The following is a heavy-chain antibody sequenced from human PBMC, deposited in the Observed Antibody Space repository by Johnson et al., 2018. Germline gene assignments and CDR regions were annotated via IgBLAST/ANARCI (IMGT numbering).Heavy chain of an antibody. CDR2: IKQDGSEK. CDR3: AKDKGGWELLPAMDV. V-gene: IGHV3-7*03. Sequence: EVQLLESGGGLVQPGGSLRLSCAASGFTFSSYWMSWVRQAPGKGLEWVANIKQDGSEKYYVDSVKGRFTISRDNSKNTLYLQMNSLRAEDTAVYYCAKDKGGWELLPAMDVWGQGTTVTVSS. CDR1: GFTFSSYW. J-gene: IGHJ6*02. D-gene: IGHD1-26*01.